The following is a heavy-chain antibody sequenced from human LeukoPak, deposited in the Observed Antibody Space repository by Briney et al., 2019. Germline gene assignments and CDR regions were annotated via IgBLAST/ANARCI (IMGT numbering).Heavy chain of an antibody. CDR3: AKLRFFGTYGSYY. D-gene: IGHD3-3*01. J-gene: IGHJ4*02. CDR1: GFTFSNYA. V-gene: IGHV3-23*01. Sequence: PGGSLRLSCAASGFTFSNYAINWVRQAPGKGLEWVAYISGTSASIYYADSVKGRFTISRDNSKNTLYLQMNSLRVEDTAVYYCAKLRFFGTYGSYYWGEGTLVTVSS. CDR2: ISGTSASI.